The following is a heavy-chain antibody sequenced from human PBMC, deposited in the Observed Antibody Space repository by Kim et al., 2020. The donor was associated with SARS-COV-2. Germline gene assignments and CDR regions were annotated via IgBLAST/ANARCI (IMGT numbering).Heavy chain of an antibody. V-gene: IGHV4-34*01. Sequence: SETLSLTCAVYGGSFSGYYWSWIRQPPGKGLEWIGEINHSGSTNYNPSLKSRVTISVDTSKNQFSLKLSSVTAADTAVYYCARDIPNSVLASGGNWFDPWGQGTLVTVSS. D-gene: IGHD6-25*01. CDR2: INHSGST. CDR1: GGSFSGYY. CDR3: ARDIPNSVLASGGNWFDP. J-gene: IGHJ5*02.